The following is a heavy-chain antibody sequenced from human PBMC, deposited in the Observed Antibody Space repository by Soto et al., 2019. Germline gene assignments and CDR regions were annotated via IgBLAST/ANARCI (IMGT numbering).Heavy chain of an antibody. CDR3: AKDPRVEMDTIMPFDY. J-gene: IGHJ4*02. CDR2: ISGSGGST. V-gene: IGHV3-23*01. D-gene: IGHD5-18*01. CDR1: GFTFSSYA. Sequence: GGSLRLSCAASGFTFSSYAMSWVRQAPGKGLEWVSAISGSGGSTYYADSVKGRFTISRDNSKNTLYLQMNSLRAEDTAVYYCAKDPRVEMDTIMPFDYWGQGTLVTVSS.